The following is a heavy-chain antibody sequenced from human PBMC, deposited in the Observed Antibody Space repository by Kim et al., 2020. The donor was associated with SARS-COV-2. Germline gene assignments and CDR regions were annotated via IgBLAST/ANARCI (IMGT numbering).Heavy chain of an antibody. CDR2: IIPIFGTA. CDR1: GGTFSSYA. Sequence: SVKVSCKASGGTFSSYAISWVRQAPGQGLEWMGGIIPIFGTANYAQKFQGRVTITADESTSTAYMELSSLRSEDTAVYYCARDWFEDYYYYGMDVWGQGTTVTVSS. CDR3: ARDWFEDYYYYGMDV. J-gene: IGHJ6*02. D-gene: IGHD3-10*01. V-gene: IGHV1-69*13.